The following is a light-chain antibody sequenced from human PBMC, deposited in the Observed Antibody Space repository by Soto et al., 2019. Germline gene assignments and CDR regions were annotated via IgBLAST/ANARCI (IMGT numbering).Light chain of an antibody. CDR2: DAS. J-gene: IGKJ1*01. CDR3: QQYNNWPWT. Sequence: EIVMSQSPDTLCVSPGERATPSRGASQSISSNLAWYQQKPGQAPRLLIYDASTRATGIPARFSGSGSGTEFTLTISSLQSEDFAVYYCQQYNNWPWTFGQGTKVDIK. V-gene: IGKV3-15*01. CDR1: QSISSN.